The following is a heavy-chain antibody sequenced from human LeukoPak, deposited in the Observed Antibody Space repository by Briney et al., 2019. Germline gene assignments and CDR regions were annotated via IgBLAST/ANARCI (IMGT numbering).Heavy chain of an antibody. V-gene: IGHV4-39*01. CDR2: IFYSGTT. D-gene: IGHD4-23*01. CDR1: GGATSSSNYY. Sequence: SSETLSLTCTVSGGATSSSNYYWAWIRQPPGKGLEWMGSIFYSGTTHYNPSLKSRVTISTDTSKNQFSLKLSSVTAADTAVYYCARLSNYGGHSGDGYWGQGTLVTVSS. CDR3: ARLSNYGGHSGDGY. J-gene: IGHJ4*02.